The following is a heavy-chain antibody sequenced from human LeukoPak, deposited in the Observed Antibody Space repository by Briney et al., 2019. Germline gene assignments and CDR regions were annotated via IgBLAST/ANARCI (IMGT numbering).Heavy chain of an antibody. V-gene: IGHV3-23*01. CDR3: ARGYCTNTSCYFAWFDP. D-gene: IGHD2-2*01. CDR2: VSGNGGTT. J-gene: IGHJ5*02. CDR1: GLTFSNYA. Sequence: GRSLRLSCAAAGLTFSNYAMSWVRQAPGNGLGWVSSVSGNGGTTYYADSVKGRFTISRDNSKNTLYLQMNSLRIDDTAVYYCARGYCTNTSCYFAWFDPWGQGTLVTVSS.